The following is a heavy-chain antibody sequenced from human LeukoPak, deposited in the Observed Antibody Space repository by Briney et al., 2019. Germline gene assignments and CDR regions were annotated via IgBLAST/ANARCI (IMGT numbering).Heavy chain of an antibody. CDR2: IKSKTDGGTT. CDR1: GFTFSNAW. V-gene: IGHV3-15*01. Sequence: GGSLRLSCAASGFTFSNAWMSWVRQAPGKGLEWVGRIKSKTDGGTTDYAAPVKGRFTISRDDSKNTLYLQMNCLKTEDTAVYYCTTGGSSPYYYYYGMDVWGQGTTVTVSS. CDR3: TTGGSSPYYYYYGMDV. J-gene: IGHJ6*02. D-gene: IGHD6-6*01.